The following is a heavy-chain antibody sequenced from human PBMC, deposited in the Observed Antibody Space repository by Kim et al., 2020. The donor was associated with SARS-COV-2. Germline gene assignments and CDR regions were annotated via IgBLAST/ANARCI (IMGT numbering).Heavy chain of an antibody. J-gene: IGHJ4*02. Sequence: AQKFQGRVTMTRDTSTSTVYMELSSLRSEDTAVYYCARPYGGNSVYYFDYWGQGTLVTVSS. V-gene: IGHV1-46*01. D-gene: IGHD4-17*01. CDR3: ARPYGGNSVYYFDY.